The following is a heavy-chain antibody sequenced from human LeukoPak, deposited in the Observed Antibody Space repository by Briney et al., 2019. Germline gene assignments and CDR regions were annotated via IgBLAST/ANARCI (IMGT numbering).Heavy chain of an antibody. CDR3: ARRASTERGHSYGLDY. Sequence: GGSLRLSCAASAFTFSSYTMNWVRQAPGKGLEWVSSISSSDSYIYYADSLKGRITISRDNARRSLFLQMNSLRAEDTAVYYCARRASTERGHSYGLDYWGQGTLVTVSS. V-gene: IGHV3-21*01. CDR2: ISSSDSYI. CDR1: AFTFSSYT. D-gene: IGHD5-18*01. J-gene: IGHJ4*02.